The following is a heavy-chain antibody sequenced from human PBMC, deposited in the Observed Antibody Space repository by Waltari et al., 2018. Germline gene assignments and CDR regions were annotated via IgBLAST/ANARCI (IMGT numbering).Heavy chain of an antibody. CDR1: GYSLRSGYY. J-gene: IGHJ4*02. V-gene: IGHV3-11*01. Sequence: QVQLQESGPGLVKPSETLSLTCAVSGYSLRSGYYWGWIRQPPGKGLEWVSYISSSSTIYYADSVKGRFTISRDNSKNTLYLQMNSLRAEDTAVYYCAKSGNYWGQGTLVTVSS. D-gene: IGHD3-10*01. CDR3: AKSGNY. CDR2: ISSSSTI.